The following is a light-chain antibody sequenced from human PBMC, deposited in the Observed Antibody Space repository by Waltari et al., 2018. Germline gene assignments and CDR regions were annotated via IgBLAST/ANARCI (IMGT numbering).Light chain of an antibody. V-gene: IGKV2-30*02. Sequence: DIVLTQSPLSLPVTLGQPASISCRSSQRLVLTDVNTYLNWFQQRPGQSPRRLIYKVSNRGSGVPDRFSGSGSDTDFTLKISRVEAEDVAVYYCMQGTHWPYTFGQGTKLEIK. CDR2: KVS. J-gene: IGKJ2*01. CDR1: QRLVLTDVNTY. CDR3: MQGTHWPYT.